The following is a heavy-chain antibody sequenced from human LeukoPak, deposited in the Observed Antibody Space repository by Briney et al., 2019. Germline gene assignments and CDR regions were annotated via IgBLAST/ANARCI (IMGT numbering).Heavy chain of an antibody. D-gene: IGHD1-1*01. CDR1: GGSISSYY. V-gene: IGHV4-59*01. CDR3: ARAPEGTGGAFDI. CDR2: IYYSGST. Sequence: SEALSLTCTVSGGSISSYYWSWIRQPPGKGLEWIGYIYYSGSTNYNPSLKSRATISVDTSKNQFSLKLSSVTAADTAVYYCARAPEGTGGAFDIWGQGTMVTVSS. J-gene: IGHJ3*02.